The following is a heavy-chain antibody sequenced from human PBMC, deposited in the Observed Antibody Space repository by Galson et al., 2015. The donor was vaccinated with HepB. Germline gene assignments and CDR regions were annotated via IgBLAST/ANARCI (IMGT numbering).Heavy chain of an antibody. CDR2: IYSGGNT. CDR1: GFTVSSDY. CDR3: ARVINNYGGAAQY. J-gene: IGHJ1*01. V-gene: IGHV3-53*01. D-gene: IGHD4-23*01. Sequence: SLRLSCAASGFTVSSDYMTWVRQAPGKGLEWVSVIYSGGNTYYTDSVKGRFTISRDESKNTLYLQMNSLRVEDTAFYYCARVINNYGGAAQYWGQGTLVTVSS.